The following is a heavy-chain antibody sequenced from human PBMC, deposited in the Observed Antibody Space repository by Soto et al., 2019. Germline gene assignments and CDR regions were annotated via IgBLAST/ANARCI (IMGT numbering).Heavy chain of an antibody. CDR2: ISSSGSTI. D-gene: IGHD1-1*01. CDR1: GFTFSSYE. CDR3: ARGKSRDAYNPLGY. J-gene: IGHJ4*02. Sequence: GGSRRRSWAASGFTFSSYEMNWGRQAPGKGLEWVSYISSSGSTIYYADSVKGRFTISRDESKNTLYFQMDNLRAEDTATYYCARGKSRDAYNPLGYWGPGTLVTVSS. V-gene: IGHV3-48*03.